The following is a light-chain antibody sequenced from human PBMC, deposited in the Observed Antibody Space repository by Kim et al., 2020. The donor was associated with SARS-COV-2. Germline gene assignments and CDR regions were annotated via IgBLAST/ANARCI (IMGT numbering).Light chain of an antibody. V-gene: IGLV3-9*01. Sequence: SYELTQPLSVSVALGQTARITCGGNNIGSKHVHWYQQKPGQAPVLVIYRDSNRPSGIPERFSGSNSGNTATLTISRAQAGDEADYYCQVWDSSTVFGGGTQLTVL. CDR3: QVWDSSTV. J-gene: IGLJ3*02. CDR1: NIGSKH. CDR2: RDS.